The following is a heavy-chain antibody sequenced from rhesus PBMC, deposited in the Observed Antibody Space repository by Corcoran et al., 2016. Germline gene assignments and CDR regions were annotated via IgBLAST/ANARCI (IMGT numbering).Heavy chain of an antibody. J-gene: IGHJ4*01. Sequence: EVQLVESGGVLAKPGGSLRLSCAASGFTFSYYYLHWVSQASGKGVEWVSRISNGGGSKWYAGSVKGRFTISRENAKKTLYLQMDSLRAEDTAVYYCARDRAEGSGVFDYWGQGVLVTVSS. CDR1: GFTFSYYY. D-gene: IGHD2-21*01. CDR3: ARDRAEGSGVFDY. CDR2: ISNGGGSK. V-gene: IGHV3-59*01.